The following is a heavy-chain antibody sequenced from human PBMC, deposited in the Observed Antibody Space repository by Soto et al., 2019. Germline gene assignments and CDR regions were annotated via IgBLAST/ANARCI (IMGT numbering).Heavy chain of an antibody. Sequence: PGESLKISCKGSGDSFTTDWIGWVRQMPGKGLEWMGVIYPGDSRTRYSPPFQGRVTISADKSISTAYLQWNSLKASDTAMYYCARAGSDDAFDIWGQGTMVTVSS. J-gene: IGHJ3*02. CDR1: GDSFTTDW. CDR3: ARAGSDDAFDI. D-gene: IGHD3-10*01. V-gene: IGHV5-51*01. CDR2: IYPGDSRT.